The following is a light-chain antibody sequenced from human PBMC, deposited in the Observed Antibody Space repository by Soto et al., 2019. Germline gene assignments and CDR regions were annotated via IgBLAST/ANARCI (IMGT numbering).Light chain of an antibody. V-gene: IGKV1-5*01. CDR1: QSLNND. Sequence: DIQMTQSPSTLSASVGDRVTITCRASQSLNNDLAWYQQKPGKAPNLLIYDASTLERGVPSRFSGTGSGTEFTLAIXXXXXXDFATYYCQQYHRSSVTFGQGTRLEIK. CDR3: QQYHRSSVT. J-gene: IGKJ5*01. CDR2: DAS.